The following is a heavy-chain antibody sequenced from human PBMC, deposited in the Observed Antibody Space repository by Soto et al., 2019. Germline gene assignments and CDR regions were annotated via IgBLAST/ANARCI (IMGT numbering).Heavy chain of an antibody. V-gene: IGHV3-30*18. CDR2: ISYDGSNK. Sequence: GGSLRLSCAASGFTFSSYGMHWVRQAPGKGLEWVAVISYDGSNKYYAVSVKGRFTISRDNSKNTLYLQMNSLRAEDTAVYYCAKDVRYFDWTLTPGGMDVWGQGTTVTVSS. CDR1: GFTFSSYG. CDR3: AKDVRYFDWTLTPGGMDV. J-gene: IGHJ6*02. D-gene: IGHD3-9*01.